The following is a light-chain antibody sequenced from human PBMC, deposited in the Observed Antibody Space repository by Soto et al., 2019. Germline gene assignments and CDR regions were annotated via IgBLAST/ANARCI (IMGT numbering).Light chain of an antibody. CDR2: GAS. Sequence: ETVMTQSPVTLSVSPGDTANLSCRASQRVSSHLAWYQQKPGQAPRLLIYGASSRATGIPDRFSGSGSGTDFTLTISRLEPEDFAVYYCQQYGSSPPITFGQGTRLEIK. CDR1: QRVSSH. J-gene: IGKJ5*01. V-gene: IGKV3-20*01. CDR3: QQYGSSPPIT.